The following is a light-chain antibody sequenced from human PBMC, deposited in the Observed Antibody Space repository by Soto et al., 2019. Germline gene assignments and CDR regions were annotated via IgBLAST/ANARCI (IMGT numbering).Light chain of an antibody. CDR1: QGISNY. Sequence: DIPMTQSPSSLSASVGDRVTITCRASQGISNYLAWYQQKPGKVPKLLIYAASTRQSGVPSRFSGSGSGTDFTLTISSLQPEDVGTYYCQEYGIVPRTFGQGTKVAIE. CDR3: QEYGIVPRT. V-gene: IGKV1-27*01. CDR2: AAS. J-gene: IGKJ1*01.